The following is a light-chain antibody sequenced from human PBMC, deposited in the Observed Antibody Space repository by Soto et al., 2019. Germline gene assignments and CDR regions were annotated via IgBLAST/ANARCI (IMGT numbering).Light chain of an antibody. V-gene: IGKV1-5*03. CDR1: QTISSW. CDR3: QQYNSYST. CDR2: KAS. J-gene: IGKJ5*01. Sequence: DIQITQSPSTLSASVAYRDIVTCRASQTISSWLAWYQQKPGKAPKLLIYKASSLESGVPSRFSGSGSGTEFTLTISSLQPDDFATYYCQQYNSYSTFGQGTRLEIK.